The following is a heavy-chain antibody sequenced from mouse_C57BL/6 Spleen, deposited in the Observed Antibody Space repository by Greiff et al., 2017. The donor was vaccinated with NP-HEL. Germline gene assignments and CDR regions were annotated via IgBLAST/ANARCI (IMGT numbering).Heavy chain of an antibody. D-gene: IGHD4-1*01. CDR3: ARWDWDSGFAY. CDR2: IHPNSGST. J-gene: IGHJ3*01. CDR1: GYTFTSYW. Sequence: QVHVKQPGAELVKPGASVKLSCKASGYTFTSYWMHWVKQRPGQGLEWIGMIHPNSGSTNYNEKFKSKATLTVDKSSSTAYMQLSSLTSEDSAVYYCARWDWDSGFAYWGQGTLVTVSA. V-gene: IGHV1-64*01.